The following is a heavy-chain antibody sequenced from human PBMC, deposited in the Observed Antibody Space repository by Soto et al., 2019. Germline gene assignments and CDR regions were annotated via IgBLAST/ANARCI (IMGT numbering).Heavy chain of an antibody. D-gene: IGHD1-26*01. CDR2: ISGSGFKK. J-gene: IGHJ5*02. Sequence: GGSLRLSCAASGCIFENFRMSWVRQAPGKGLEWISSISGSGFKKYYADSVKGRFTISRDNSKSTVYMELNNLSAEDTAVYHCAKNQGVELVPLATVDWFDPWGQGSVVTVSS. CDR3: AKNQGVELVPLATVDWFDP. V-gene: IGHV3-23*01. CDR1: GCIFENFR.